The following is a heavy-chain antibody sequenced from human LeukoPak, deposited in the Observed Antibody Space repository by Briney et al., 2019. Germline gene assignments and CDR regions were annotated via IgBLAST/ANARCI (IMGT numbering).Heavy chain of an antibody. V-gene: IGHV3-23*01. CDR1: GFTFSSYA. Sequence: GGSLTLSCAASGFTFSSYAMSWVRQAPGKGLEWVSAISGSGGSTYYADSVKGRFTISRDNSKNTLYLQMNSLRAEDTAVYYCAKDQELWPQGGNYWGQGTLVTVSS. CDR3: AKDQELWPQGGNY. J-gene: IGHJ4*02. CDR2: ISGSGGST. D-gene: IGHD5-18*01.